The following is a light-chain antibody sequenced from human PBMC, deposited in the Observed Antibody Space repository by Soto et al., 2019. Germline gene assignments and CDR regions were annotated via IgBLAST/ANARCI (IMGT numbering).Light chain of an antibody. V-gene: IGLV1-44*01. CDR1: SSNIGSNT. J-gene: IGLJ3*02. CDR3: AAWDDSLNGWV. Sequence: QSVLTQPPSASGTPGQRVTISCSGSSSNIGSNTVNWYQQLPGTAPKLLIYSINQRPSGVPDRFSGSKSGTSAFLAISGLQSEDEAAYYCAAWDDSLNGWVFGGGTKLTVL. CDR2: SIN.